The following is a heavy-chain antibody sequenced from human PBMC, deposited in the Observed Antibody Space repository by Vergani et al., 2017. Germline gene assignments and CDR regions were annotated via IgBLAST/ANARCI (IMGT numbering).Heavy chain of an antibody. Sequence: EVQLLQSEGAVVQPGGSLRLSCVASGFTFSSHAMSWVRQGHGQGLEWVSSLNKNNYYIYYADSLKGRFTISRDNAKNSLFLQMSSLKVEDTGVYYCAREMSNEGFDYGGQGSRVTVS. CDR2: LNKNNYYI. CDR1: GFTFSSHA. D-gene: IGHD4-11*01. CDR3: AREMSNEGFDY. J-gene: IGHJ4*02. V-gene: IGHV3-21*01.